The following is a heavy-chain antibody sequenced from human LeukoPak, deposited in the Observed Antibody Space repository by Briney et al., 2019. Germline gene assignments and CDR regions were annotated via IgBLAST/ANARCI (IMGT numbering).Heavy chain of an antibody. Sequence: GGSLRLSCAASGFTLTGHAMTWVRQAPGKGLEWVAVISGSGGTTYYADSVRGRFIISRDNSKNTLYLQMNSLTGADTALYYCAKDRYGDYSFEHWGQGALVAVSS. CDR1: GFTLTGHA. CDR2: ISGSGGTT. D-gene: IGHD4-17*01. V-gene: IGHV3-23*01. CDR3: AKDRYGDYSFEH. J-gene: IGHJ4*02.